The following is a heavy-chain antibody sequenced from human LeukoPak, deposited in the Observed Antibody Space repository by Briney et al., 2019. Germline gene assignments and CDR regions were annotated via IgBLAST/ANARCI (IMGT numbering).Heavy chain of an antibody. J-gene: IGHJ4*02. CDR3: ARESANYYDSSGSGNY. D-gene: IGHD3-22*01. CDR1: GFTFSSYS. CDR2: ISSSSSYI. Sequence: KPGGSLRLSCAASGFTFSSYSMNWVRQAPGKGLEWVSSISSSSSYIYYADSVKGRFTISRDNAKNSLYLQMNSLRAEDTAVYYCARESANYYDSSGSGNYWGQGTLVTVSS. V-gene: IGHV3-21*01.